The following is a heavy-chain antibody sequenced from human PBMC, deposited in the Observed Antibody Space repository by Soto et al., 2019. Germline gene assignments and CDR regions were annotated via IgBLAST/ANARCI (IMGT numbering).Heavy chain of an antibody. CDR2: IKVDGSEQ. CDR3: ARGIEARPYYYYGMDV. CDR1: GFTLGSYW. D-gene: IGHD6-6*01. Sequence: EVQLVESGGGWVWRGGSLRLSCAASGFTLGSYWMNWVRQPPGKGLEWVANIKVDGSEQYYADSVKGRFTISRDNTKNSLYLQMHSMTDGDTAMYYCARGIEARPYYYYGMDVWGQGTTVTVSS. V-gene: IGHV3-7*03. J-gene: IGHJ6*02.